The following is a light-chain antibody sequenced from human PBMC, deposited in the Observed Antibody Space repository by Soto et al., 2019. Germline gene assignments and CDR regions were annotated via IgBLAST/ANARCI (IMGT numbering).Light chain of an antibody. CDR3: CSYTSSTIYV. J-gene: IGLJ1*01. CDR1: SRDVGGYNY. Sequence: QSALTQPAXVSGSPGQSITISCTGTSRDVGGYNYVSWYQQHPGKAPKLMIYDVSNRPSGVSNRFSGSKSGNTASLTISGLQAEDEADYYCCSYTSSTIYVFGTGTKVTVL. V-gene: IGLV2-14*01. CDR2: DVS.